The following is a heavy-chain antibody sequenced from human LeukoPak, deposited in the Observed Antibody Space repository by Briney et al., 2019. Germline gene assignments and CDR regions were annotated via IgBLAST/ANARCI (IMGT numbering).Heavy chain of an antibody. V-gene: IGHV1-2*02. J-gene: IGHJ5*02. CDR3: ARDGEVLSSSWFWFDP. D-gene: IGHD6-13*01. Sequence: AASVKVSCKGSGYTFTGYYMHWVRQAPGQGLEWMGWINPNSGGTNYAQKFQGRVTMTRDTSISTAYMELSRLRSDDTAVYYCARDGEVLSSSWFWFDPWGQGTLVTVSS. CDR2: INPNSGGT. CDR1: GYTFTGYY.